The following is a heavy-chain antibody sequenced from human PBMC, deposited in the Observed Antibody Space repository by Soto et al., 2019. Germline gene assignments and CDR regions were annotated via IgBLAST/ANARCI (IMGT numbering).Heavy chain of an antibody. CDR1: GGSISSYY. CDR2: INHSGST. D-gene: IGHD3-9*01. V-gene: IGHV4-34*01. CDR3: ARVFGGPYYDILTGYYYFDY. Sequence: ASETLSLTCTVSGGSISSYYWSWIRQPPGKGLEWIGEINHSGSTNYNPSLKSRVTISVDTSKNQFSLKLSSVTAADTAVYYCARVFGGPYYDILTGYYYFDYWGQGTLVTVSS. J-gene: IGHJ4*02.